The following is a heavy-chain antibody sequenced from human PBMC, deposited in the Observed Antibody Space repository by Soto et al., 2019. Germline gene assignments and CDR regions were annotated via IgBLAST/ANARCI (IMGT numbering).Heavy chain of an antibody. D-gene: IGHD6-13*01. CDR1: GYTFTNHG. CDR3: ARGGISSSEGLDY. V-gene: IGHV1-18*01. CDR2: ISPYNGDT. J-gene: IGHJ4*02. Sequence: QVQLVQSGAEVRESWASVKVSCKASGYTFTNHGISWVRQAPGEGLEWMGWISPYNGDTNNAQKFQARVTMTTATPTNTGFMELTRLTSDDTAVYYCARGGISSSEGLDYWGKGTLVTVSS.